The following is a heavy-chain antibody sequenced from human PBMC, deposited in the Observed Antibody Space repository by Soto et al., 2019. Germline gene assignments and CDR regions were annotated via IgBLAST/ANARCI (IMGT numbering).Heavy chain of an antibody. CDR3: ALILWFGELLSPYSAFDI. Sequence: GASVKVSCKASGYTFTSYGISWVRQAPGQGLEWMGWISAYNGNTNYAQKLRGRVTITRDTSASTAYMELSSLRSEDTAVYYCALILWFGELLSPYSAFDIWGQGTMVTVSS. CDR2: ISAYNGNT. CDR1: GYTFTSYG. V-gene: IGHV1-18*01. J-gene: IGHJ3*02. D-gene: IGHD3-10*01.